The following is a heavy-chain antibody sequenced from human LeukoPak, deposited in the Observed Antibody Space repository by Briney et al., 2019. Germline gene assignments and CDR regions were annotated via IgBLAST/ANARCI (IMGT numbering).Heavy chain of an antibody. V-gene: IGHV3-7*03. D-gene: IGHD3-3*01. J-gene: IGHJ4*02. CDR1: GFSFSNYW. Sequence: PGGSLRLSCTASGFSFSNYWVSWVRQAPGKGLEWVASIKQDESEKYYVDSVKGRFTTSRDNAKSSLYLQMNALRGEDTAAYYCARGVETDYWGQGTLVTVSS. CDR2: IKQDESEK. CDR3: ARGVETDY.